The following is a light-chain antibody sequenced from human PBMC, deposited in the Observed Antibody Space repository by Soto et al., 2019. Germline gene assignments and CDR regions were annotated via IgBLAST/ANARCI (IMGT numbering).Light chain of an antibody. CDR3: QRYGSPPRRFT. V-gene: IGKV3-20*01. CDR1: QSVSSTY. CDR2: CAS. Sequence: EIVLTQSPGTLSLSPRERATLSCRASQSVSSTYLAWYQQKPGQAPRLRIYCASSRATGLPDRFSGSGSGTDFSLTITRLEPKDFAVYLCQRYGSPPRRFTFGQGTKLEIK. J-gene: IGKJ2*01.